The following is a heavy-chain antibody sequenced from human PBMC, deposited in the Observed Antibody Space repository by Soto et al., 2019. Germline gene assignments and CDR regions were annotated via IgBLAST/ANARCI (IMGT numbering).Heavy chain of an antibody. Sequence: GGSLRLSCAASGFTFSSYSMNWVRQAPGKGLEWVSSISSSSTYIYYADSVKGRFTISRDNAKNSLYLQMNSLRAEDTAVYYCARDLXDAFDIWGQGTKVTVSS. CDR1: GFTFSSYS. CDR2: ISSSSTYI. V-gene: IGHV3-21*01. J-gene: IGHJ3*02. CDR3: ARDLXDAFDI.